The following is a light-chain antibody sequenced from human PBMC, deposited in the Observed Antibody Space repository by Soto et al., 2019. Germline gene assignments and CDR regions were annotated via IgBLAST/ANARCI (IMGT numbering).Light chain of an antibody. CDR2: GAF. CDR3: QQYANWPKT. J-gene: IGKJ1*01. Sequence: EIVLTQSPGTLSLSPGERATLSCRASQSVSSYLAWYQHKSGQAPRLLIYGAFTRAAGVPARFSGSGSGTEFTLTISSLQSEDSAVYFCQQYANWPKTFGQGTKVDIK. V-gene: IGKV3-15*01. CDR1: QSVSSY.